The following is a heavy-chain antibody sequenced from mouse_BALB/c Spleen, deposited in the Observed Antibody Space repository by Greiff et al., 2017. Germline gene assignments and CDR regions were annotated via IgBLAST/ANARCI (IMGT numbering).Heavy chain of an antibody. D-gene: IGHD1-1*01. CDR1: GYSITSDYA. CDR2: ISYSGST. J-gene: IGHJ2*01. V-gene: IGHV3-2*02. Sequence: EVKLMESGPGLVKPSQSLSLTCTVTGYSITSDYAWNWIRQFPGNKLEWMGYISYSGSTSYNPSLKSRISITRDTSKNQFFLQLNSVTTEDTATYYCSSYYYVSSYPFDYWGQGTTLTVSS. CDR3: SSYYYVSSYPFDY.